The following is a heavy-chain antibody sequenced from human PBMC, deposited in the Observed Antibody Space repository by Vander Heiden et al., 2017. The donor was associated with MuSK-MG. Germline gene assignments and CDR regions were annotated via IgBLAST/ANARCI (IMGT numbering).Heavy chain of an antibody. CDR1: GFTIRSYA. J-gene: IGHJ4*02. CDR2: ISYDGTDK. D-gene: IGHD2-2*01. CDR3: ARYGTKNLVVPAAIADY. V-gene: IGHV3-30-3*01. Sequence: QVQVVASGGCVVQPGRSRRPSCAAAGFTIRSYAMHWVRQAPGKGLEWVAVISYDGTDKYYADSVKGRFTISRDNAKNTLYLQMNSLRAEDTAVYYCARYGTKNLVVPAAIADYWGQGTLVTVSS.